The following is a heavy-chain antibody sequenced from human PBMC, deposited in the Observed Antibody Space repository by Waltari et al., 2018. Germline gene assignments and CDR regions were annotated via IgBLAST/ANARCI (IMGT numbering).Heavy chain of an antibody. Sequence: EVQLVESGGGLVQPGGSLRLSCAASGFTFRRNWMSWVRQAPGKGLEWVGNIKHDGSEEWFVDSVKGRFTIPRDNAKNLMWLQMNSLRAEDTAVYYCARDAARGTIDYWGQGTLVTVSS. V-gene: IGHV3-7*03. D-gene: IGHD3-16*01. CDR1: GFTFRRNW. J-gene: IGHJ4*02. CDR3: ARDAARGTIDY. CDR2: IKHDGSEE.